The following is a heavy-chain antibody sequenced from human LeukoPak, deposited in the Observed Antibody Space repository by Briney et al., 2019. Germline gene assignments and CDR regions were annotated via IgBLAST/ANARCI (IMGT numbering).Heavy chain of an antibody. D-gene: IGHD4-11*01. CDR3: ARGSYSNPNP. J-gene: IGHJ5*02. CDR2: MNPNSGNT. CDR1: GYTFTSYD. Sequence: ASVKVSCKASGYTFTSYDINWVRQATGQGLEWMGWMNPNSGNTDYTQKFQGRVTMTRNTSISTAYKELSSLRSEDTAVYYCARGSYSNPNPWGQGTLVTVSS. V-gene: IGHV1-8*01.